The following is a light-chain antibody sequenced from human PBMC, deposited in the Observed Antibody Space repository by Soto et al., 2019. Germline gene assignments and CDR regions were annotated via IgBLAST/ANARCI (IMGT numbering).Light chain of an antibody. J-gene: IGKJ5*01. CDR2: DGS. V-gene: IGKV3D-20*02. CDR3: QQRSNLLIT. CDR1: QSVRSSY. Sequence: EIVLTQSPATLSLSPGDRATLSCGASQSVRSSYVAWYQQKAGLAPRLLIYDGSSRASGIPDRFSGSGSGTDFTLTISSLEPEDFAVYYCQQRSNLLITFGQGTGLEIK.